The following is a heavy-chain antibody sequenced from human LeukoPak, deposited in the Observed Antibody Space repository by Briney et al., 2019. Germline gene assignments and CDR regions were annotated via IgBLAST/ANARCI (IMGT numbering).Heavy chain of an antibody. V-gene: IGHV4-34*01. CDR3: ARVPRGYNYGHYFDY. D-gene: IGHD5-18*01. Sequence: SETLSLTCAVYGGSFSCYYWSWIRHPPGKGLECIGEINHSGNTNYNPSLKSRVTISVDTSKDQFSLKLSSVTGADKAVYYCARVPRGYNYGHYFDYWGQGTLVTVSS. J-gene: IGHJ4*02. CDR1: GGSFSCYY. CDR2: INHSGNT.